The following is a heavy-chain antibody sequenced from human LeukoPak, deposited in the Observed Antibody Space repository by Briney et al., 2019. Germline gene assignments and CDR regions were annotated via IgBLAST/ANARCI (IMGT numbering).Heavy chain of an antibody. D-gene: IGHD6-6*01. V-gene: IGHV4-39*01. J-gene: IGHJ4*02. CDR3: ARVKGIAARPFDY. CDR2: VTSSGNT. CDR1: GDSISSSSYY. Sequence: SETLSLTCIVSGDSISSSSYYWAWIRQPPGKGLEWIGSVTSSGNTRYNPSLNSRITTSVDTSKNQFSLKLSSVTAADTAVYYCARVKGIAARPFDYWGQGTLVTVSS.